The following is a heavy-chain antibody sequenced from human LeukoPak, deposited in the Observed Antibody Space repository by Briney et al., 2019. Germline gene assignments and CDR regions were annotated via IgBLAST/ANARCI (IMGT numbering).Heavy chain of an antibody. D-gene: IGHD3-10*01. CDR2: INPSGGST. Sequence: GASVKVSCKASGYTFTSYYMHWVRQAPGQGLEWMGIINPSGGSTSYAQKFQGRVTMTRDTSTSTVYMELSSLRSDDTAVYYCASGSGEWLASEYFQHWGQGTLVTVSS. CDR3: ASGSGEWLASEYFQH. CDR1: GYTFTSYY. J-gene: IGHJ1*01. V-gene: IGHV1-46*01.